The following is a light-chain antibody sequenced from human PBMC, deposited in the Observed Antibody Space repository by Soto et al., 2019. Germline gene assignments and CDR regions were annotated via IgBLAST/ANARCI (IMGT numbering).Light chain of an antibody. CDR2: GAS. J-gene: IGKJ2*02. CDR1: QSVSSSY. CDR3: HQYNNWPPGT. Sequence: EIVLTQSPGTLSLSPGERATLSCRASQSVSSSYLAWYQQKPGQAPSLLLYGASTRATGIPARFSGSGSGTDFTLTISSLQSEDFAVYYCHQYNNWPPGTFGQGTKLEIK. V-gene: IGKV3-15*01.